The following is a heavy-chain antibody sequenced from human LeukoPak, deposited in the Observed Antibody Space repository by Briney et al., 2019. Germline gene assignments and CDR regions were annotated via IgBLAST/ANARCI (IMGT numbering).Heavy chain of an antibody. CDR2: IYHSGST. CDR3: AREWELRGVFDY. CDR1: GFSISSDYY. D-gene: IGHD1-26*01. Sequence: SETLSLTCTVSGFSISSDYYWGWIRQPPGKGLEWIGSIYHSGSTYYNPSLKSRVTISVDTSKNQFSLKLSSVTAADTAVYYCAREWELRGVFDYWGQGTLVTVSS. V-gene: IGHV4-38-2*02. J-gene: IGHJ4*02.